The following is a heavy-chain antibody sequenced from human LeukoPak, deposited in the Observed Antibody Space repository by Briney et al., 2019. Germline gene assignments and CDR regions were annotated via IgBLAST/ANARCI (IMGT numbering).Heavy chain of an antibody. CDR2: INHSGST. D-gene: IGHD4-17*01. CDR1: GGSFSGYY. Sequence: SETLSLTCAVYGGSFSGYYWSWIRQPPGKGLEWIGEINHSGSTNYNPSLKSRVTISVDTSKNQFSLKLSSVTAADTAVYYCARESHYGDYLSTYNWFDPWGQGTLVTVSS. V-gene: IGHV4-34*01. J-gene: IGHJ5*02. CDR3: ARESHYGDYLSTYNWFDP.